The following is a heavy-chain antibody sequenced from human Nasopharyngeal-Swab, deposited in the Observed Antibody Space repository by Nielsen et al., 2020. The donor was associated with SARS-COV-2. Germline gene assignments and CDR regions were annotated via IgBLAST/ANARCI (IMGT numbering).Heavy chain of an antibody. Sequence: GGSLRLSCTASGFTFGDYAMSWFRQAPGKGLEWVGFIRSKAYGGTTEYAASVKGRFTISRDDCKSIAYLQMNSLKTEDTAVYYCTRADVRPAGSGSYYEYPDYWGQGTLVTVSS. CDR3: TRADVRPAGSGSYYEYPDY. D-gene: IGHD1-26*01. CDR1: GFTFGDYA. J-gene: IGHJ4*02. V-gene: IGHV3-49*03. CDR2: IRSKAYGGTT.